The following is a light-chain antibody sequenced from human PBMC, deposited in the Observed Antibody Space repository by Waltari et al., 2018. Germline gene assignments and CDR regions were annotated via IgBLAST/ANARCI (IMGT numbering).Light chain of an antibody. V-gene: IGKV1-27*01. CDR3: QKYTSAPAT. CDR1: QGISNY. J-gene: IGKJ2*01. Sequence: DIQMTQAPSSLSASVGDRVTITCRASQGISNYLAWYQQKQGKVHQHLIYDASTLQSGVPSLFSGGGSGTDFTLTISSLRPEDVATYYCQKYTSAPATFGQGTKLEIK. CDR2: DAS.